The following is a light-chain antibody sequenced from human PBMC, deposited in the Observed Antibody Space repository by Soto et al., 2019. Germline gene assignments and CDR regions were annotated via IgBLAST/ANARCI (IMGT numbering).Light chain of an antibody. J-gene: IGKJ4*01. CDR2: AES. CDR3: QQYNLYPLT. Sequence: DVQMTQSPSSLSASVGDRVTITCRASQDINSYLAWYQQKPGNAPKSLIYAESSLQTGVSSRFSGSESWTDFTLTINNLQPEDSATYYSQQYNLYPLTFGGGTKVEIK. V-gene: IGKV1D-16*01. CDR1: QDINSY.